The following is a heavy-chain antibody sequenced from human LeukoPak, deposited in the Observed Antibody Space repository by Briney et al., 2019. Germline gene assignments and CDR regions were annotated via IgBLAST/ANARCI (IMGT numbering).Heavy chain of an antibody. CDR3: ARAVISFGGVIAKGFDY. CDR1: GGSFSTHY. J-gene: IGHJ4*02. CDR2: IYYSGST. V-gene: IGHV4-59*11. Sequence: AETLSLTCTVSGGSFSTHYWSWIRRPPGKGLEWIGYIYYSGSTDYNPSLNCRVTISLDTSKNQFSLKLSSVTAADTAVYYCARAVISFGGVIAKGFDYWGQGTLVTISS. D-gene: IGHD3-16*02.